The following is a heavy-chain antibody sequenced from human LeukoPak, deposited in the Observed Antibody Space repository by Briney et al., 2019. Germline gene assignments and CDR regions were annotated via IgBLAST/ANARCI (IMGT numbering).Heavy chain of an antibody. CDR1: GYSISSGYH. Sequence: SETLSLTCTVSGYSISSGYHWGWIRQPPGKGLEWIGSIYHSGSTYYNPSLKSRVTISVDTSKNQFSLRLSSVTAADTAVFYCARHRAEMATITDDAFDMWGQGTMVTVSS. CDR2: IYHSGST. J-gene: IGHJ3*02. V-gene: IGHV4-38-2*02. D-gene: IGHD5-24*01. CDR3: ARHRAEMATITDDAFDM.